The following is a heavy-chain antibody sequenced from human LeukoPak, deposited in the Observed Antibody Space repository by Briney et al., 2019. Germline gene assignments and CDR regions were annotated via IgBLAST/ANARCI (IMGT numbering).Heavy chain of an antibody. J-gene: IGHJ4*02. CDR1: GFTFSTYE. D-gene: IGHD6-6*01. CDR2: MSSTGDII. CDR3: ARDDGGRHTSSLDY. Sequence: GGSLRLSCAASGFTFSTYEMHWVRQAPGKGLGWVSYMSSTGDIIYYADSVEGRFTISRDNAKNSLYLQMDSLRAEDTAVYYCARDDGGRHTSSLDYWGQGTLVAVSS. V-gene: IGHV3-48*03.